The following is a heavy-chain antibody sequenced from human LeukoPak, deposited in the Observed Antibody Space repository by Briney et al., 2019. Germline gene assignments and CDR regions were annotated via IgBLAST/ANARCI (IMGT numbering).Heavy chain of an antibody. CDR3: ARDYPCSGGSCYSSYYYYGMDV. CDR1: GFTFSSYA. Sequence: QPGGSLRLCCAASGFTFSSYAMHWVRQAAGKGLEWVAVISYDGSNKYYADSVKGRFTISRDNSKNTLYLQMNSLRAEDTAVYYCARDYPCSGGSCYSSYYYYGMDVWGKGTTVTVSS. V-gene: IGHV3-30*04. CDR2: ISYDGSNK. D-gene: IGHD2-15*01. J-gene: IGHJ6*04.